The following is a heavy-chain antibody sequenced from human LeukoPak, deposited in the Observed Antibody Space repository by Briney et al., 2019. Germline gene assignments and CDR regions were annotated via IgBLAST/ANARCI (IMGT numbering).Heavy chain of an antibody. D-gene: IGHD2-15*01. CDR2: IYHSGST. V-gene: IGHV4-39*07. Sequence: SETLSLTCTVSGDSISSSRSYWGWIRQPPGKGLEWIGEIYHSGSTNYNPSLKSRVTISVDKSKNQFSLKLSSVTAADTAVYYCASLGDCSGGSCYPPYYMDVWGKGTTVTVSS. CDR1: GDSISSSRSY. J-gene: IGHJ6*03. CDR3: ASLGDCSGGSCYPPYYMDV.